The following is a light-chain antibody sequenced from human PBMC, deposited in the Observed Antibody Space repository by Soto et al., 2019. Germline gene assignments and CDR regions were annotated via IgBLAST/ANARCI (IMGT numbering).Light chain of an antibody. CDR1: QSVSSSY. CDR2: GAS. V-gene: IGKV3-20*01. CDR3: QQYGSSPPVT. J-gene: IGKJ1*01. Sequence: EIVLTQSPGTLSLSPGERATPSCRASQSVSSSYLAWYQQKPGQAPRLLIYGASSRATGIPDRFSGSGSGTDFTLTISRLEPEDFAVYYCQQYGSSPPVTFGQGTKV.